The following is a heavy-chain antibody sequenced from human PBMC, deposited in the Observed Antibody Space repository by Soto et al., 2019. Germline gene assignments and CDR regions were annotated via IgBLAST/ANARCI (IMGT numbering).Heavy chain of an antibody. CDR3: AKDMSGSGSYYIYGMDV. CDR1: GFTFTNYA. J-gene: IGHJ6*02. V-gene: IGHV3-23*01. D-gene: IGHD3-10*01. Sequence: EVQILESGGGLVQPGGSLRLSCAASGFTFTNYAMSWVRQAPGKGLEWVSTISASGGSTYHADSVKGRFTISRDNSKNTLSMQMNSLRDEDTAAYYCAKDMSGSGSYYIYGMDVWGQGTTVTVS. CDR2: ISASGGST.